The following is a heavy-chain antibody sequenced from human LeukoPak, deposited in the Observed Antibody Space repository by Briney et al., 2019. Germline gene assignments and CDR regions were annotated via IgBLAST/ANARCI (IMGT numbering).Heavy chain of an antibody. V-gene: IGHV4-34*01. Sequence: PSETLSLTCAVYGGSFSGYYWSWIRQPPGKGLEWIGEINHSGSTNYNPSLKSRVTISVDTSKNQFSLKLSSVTAADTAVYYCARVVAYYDFWSGYYTSPSANWFDPWGQGTLVTVSS. CDR2: INHSGST. CDR1: GGSFSGYY. J-gene: IGHJ5*02. CDR3: ARVVAYYDFWSGYYTSPSANWFDP. D-gene: IGHD3-3*01.